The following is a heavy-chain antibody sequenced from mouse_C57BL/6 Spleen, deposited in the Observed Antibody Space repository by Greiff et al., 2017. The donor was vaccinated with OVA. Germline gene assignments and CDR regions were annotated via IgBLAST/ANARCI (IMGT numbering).Heavy chain of an antibody. CDR2: IDPENGDT. J-gene: IGHJ3*01. Sequence: VQLKESGAELVRPGASVKLSCTASGFNIKDDYMHWVKQRPEQGLEWIGWIDPENGDTEYASKFQGKATITADTSSNTAYLQLSSLTSEDTAVYYCTRPSEGSGSFAYWGQGTLVTVSA. CDR3: TRPSEGSGSFAY. CDR1: GFNIKDDY. V-gene: IGHV14-4*01. D-gene: IGHD3-2*02.